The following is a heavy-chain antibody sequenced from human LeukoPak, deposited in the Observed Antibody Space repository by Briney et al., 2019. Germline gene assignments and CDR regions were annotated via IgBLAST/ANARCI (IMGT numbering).Heavy chain of an antibody. Sequence: GSLRLSCAASGFTFDDYTMHWVRQAPGKGLEWVSLISWDGGSTYYADSVKGRFTISRDTSKNTVDLQMNRLRSEDAAVYYCATFSYAGNAGGSVGYWGQGTLVTVSS. CDR2: ISWDGGST. V-gene: IGHV3-43*01. CDR3: ATFSYAGNAGGSVGY. J-gene: IGHJ4*02. D-gene: IGHD4-23*01. CDR1: GFTFDDYT.